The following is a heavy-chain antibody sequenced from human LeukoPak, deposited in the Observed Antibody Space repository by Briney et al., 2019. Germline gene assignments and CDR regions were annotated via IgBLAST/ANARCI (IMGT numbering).Heavy chain of an antibody. CDR1: GGSISNYY. Sequence: PSETLSLTCTVSGGSISNYYWNWIRQPPGKGLEWIGYIYYSGTTNYNPSLKSRVTISVDTSKNQFSLKLSSVTAADTAVYYCASSSSGYYYDAFDIWGQGTMVTVSS. CDR3: ASSSSGYYYDAFDI. V-gene: IGHV4-59*12. CDR2: IYYSGTT. J-gene: IGHJ3*02. D-gene: IGHD3-22*01.